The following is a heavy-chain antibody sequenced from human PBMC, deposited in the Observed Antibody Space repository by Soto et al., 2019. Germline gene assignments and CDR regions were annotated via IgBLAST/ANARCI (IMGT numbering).Heavy chain of an antibody. CDR3: ARADSSGYSRRYYFDY. Sequence: GGFLRLSCAASGFTFSSYSMNWVRQAPGKGLEWVSYISSSSSTIYYADSVKGRFTISRDNAKNSLYLQMNSLRDEDTAVYYCARADSSGYSRRYYFDYWGQGTLVTVSS. J-gene: IGHJ4*02. D-gene: IGHD3-22*01. CDR2: ISSSSSTI. CDR1: GFTFSSYS. V-gene: IGHV3-48*02.